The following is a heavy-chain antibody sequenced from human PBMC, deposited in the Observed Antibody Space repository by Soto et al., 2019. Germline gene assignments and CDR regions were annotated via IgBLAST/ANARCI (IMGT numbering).Heavy chain of an antibody. J-gene: IGHJ4*02. CDR3: AIVNPEGYLDY. CDR2: IWYDGRNK. Sequence: ESGGVVVQPGRSLRLSCAASGFTFSSYGMHWVRQAPGKGLEWVAVIWYDGRNKYYADSGKGRFTISRDNTKNTLYLQMNSLRADDTAVYYCAIVNPEGYLDYWGQGTLVTVSS. V-gene: IGHV3-33*01. CDR1: GFTFSSYG.